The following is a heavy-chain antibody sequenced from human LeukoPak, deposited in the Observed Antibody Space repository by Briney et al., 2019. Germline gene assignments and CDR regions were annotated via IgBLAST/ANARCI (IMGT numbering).Heavy chain of an antibody. CDR1: GFTFSSYA. CDR2: ISYDGSNK. Sequence: GGSLRLSCAASGFTFSSYAMHWVRQAPGKGLEWVAVISYDGSNKYYAGSVKGRFTISRDNSKNTLYLQMNSLRAEDTAVYYCAGGQIFGVVYDYWGQGTLVTVSS. CDR3: AGGQIFGVVYDY. J-gene: IGHJ4*02. D-gene: IGHD3-3*01. V-gene: IGHV3-30-3*01.